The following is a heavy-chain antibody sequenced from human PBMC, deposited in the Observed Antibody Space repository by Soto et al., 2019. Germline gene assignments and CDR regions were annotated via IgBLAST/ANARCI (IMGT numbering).Heavy chain of an antibody. V-gene: IGHV3-11*01. CDR3: ARDLGNCFDY. Sequence: QVRLVESGGGLVKPAGSLRLSCGASGFSFNDYYMSWLRQAPGKGLEWISYISGSGRTISYADSVKGRFTISRDNAKSSLYLHLNNLTAEDTAVYFCARDLGNCFDYWGRGTLVTVSS. CDR2: ISGSGRTI. J-gene: IGHJ4*02. D-gene: IGHD1-26*01. CDR1: GFSFNDYY.